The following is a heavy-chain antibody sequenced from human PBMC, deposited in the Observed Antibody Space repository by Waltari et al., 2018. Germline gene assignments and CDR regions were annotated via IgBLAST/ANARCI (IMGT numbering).Heavy chain of an antibody. J-gene: IGHJ6*03. CDR1: GGSISSYY. CDR3: ARSPPNYDFWSGYSYYYYYMDV. CDR2: IYTSGST. V-gene: IGHV4-4*09. D-gene: IGHD3-3*01. Sequence: QVQLQESGPGLVKPSETLSLTCTVSGGSISSYYWSWIRQPPGKGLEWIGYIYTSGSTNYNPSLKSRVTISVDTSKNQFSLKLSSVTAADTAVYYCARSPPNYDFWSGYSYYYYYMDVWGKGTTVTVSS.